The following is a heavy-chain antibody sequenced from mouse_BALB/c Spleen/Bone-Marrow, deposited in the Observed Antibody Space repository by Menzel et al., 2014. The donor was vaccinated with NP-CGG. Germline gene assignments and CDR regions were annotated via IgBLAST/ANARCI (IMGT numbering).Heavy chain of an antibody. Sequence: VQRVESGPELVKPGASVKISCKASGNSFTSYYIHWVKQRPGQGPEWIGWIFPGSGNTKYNEKFKGKATPTADTSSSTAYMQLSSLTSEYSAVYFCAERDKYDDYAMRYGGQGTSVTVSS. CDR1: GNSFTSYY. V-gene: IGHV1-66*01. CDR3: AERDKYDDYAMRY. J-gene: IGHJ4*01. D-gene: IGHD2-14*01. CDR2: IFPGSGNT.